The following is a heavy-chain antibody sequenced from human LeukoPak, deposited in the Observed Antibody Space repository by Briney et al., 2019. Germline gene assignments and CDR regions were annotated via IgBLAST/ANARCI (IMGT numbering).Heavy chain of an antibody. Sequence: PGRSLRLSCAASGFTFDDYAMHWVRQAPGKGLEWVSGISWNSGSIGYADSVKGRFTISRDNAKNSLYLQMNSLRAEDMALYYCAKDRGYSYGYPASWGQGTQVTVSS. CDR3: AKDRGYSYGYPAS. V-gene: IGHV3-9*03. CDR1: GFTFDDYA. J-gene: IGHJ5*02. CDR2: ISWNSGSI. D-gene: IGHD5-18*01.